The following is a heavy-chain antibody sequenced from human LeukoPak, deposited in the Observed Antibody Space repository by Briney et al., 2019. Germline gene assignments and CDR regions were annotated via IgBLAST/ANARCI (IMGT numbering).Heavy chain of an antibody. Sequence: PSETLSLTCTVSGGSISSYYWGWIRQPPGKGLEWIGSINYSGNTYYNPSLKSRVTISVDTSKNQFSLKLSSVTAADTAVYYCARGANYMDVWGKGTTVTVSS. CDR2: INYSGNT. CDR1: GGSISSYY. CDR3: ARGANYMDV. V-gene: IGHV4-39*07. J-gene: IGHJ6*03.